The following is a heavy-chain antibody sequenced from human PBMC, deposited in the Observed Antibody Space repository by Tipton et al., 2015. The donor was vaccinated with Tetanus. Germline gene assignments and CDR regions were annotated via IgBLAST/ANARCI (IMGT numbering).Heavy chain of an antibody. Sequence: SLRLSCAASGFTFDDYAMHWVRQAPGKGLEWVSGISWNSGSIGYADSVKGRFTISRDNAKNSLYLQMNSLRAEDTALYYCAKDSVGLAVAGTFSNWFDPWGQGTLVTVSS. CDR3: AKDSVGLAVAGTFSNWFDP. J-gene: IGHJ5*02. D-gene: IGHD6-19*01. CDR1: GFTFDDYA. V-gene: IGHV3-9*01. CDR2: ISWNSGSI.